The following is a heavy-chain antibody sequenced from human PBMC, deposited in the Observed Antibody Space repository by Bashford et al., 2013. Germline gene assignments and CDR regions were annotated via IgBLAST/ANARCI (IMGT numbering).Heavy chain of an antibody. CDR2: SIPMESP. V-gene: IGHV4-31*02. J-gene: IGHJ5*02. D-gene: IGHD2-8*02. Sequence: IRQPPREGAWSGLGTSIPMESPSTARPSKSRLTISADTSKNQFSLRLTSVTAADTAMYYCARVLLYYSETGGSSIWFAPWGQGTLVTVSS. CDR3: ARVLLYYSETGGSSIWFAP.